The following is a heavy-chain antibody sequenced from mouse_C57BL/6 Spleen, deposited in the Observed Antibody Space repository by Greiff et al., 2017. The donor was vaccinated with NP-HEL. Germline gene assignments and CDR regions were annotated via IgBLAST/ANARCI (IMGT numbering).Heavy chain of an antibody. D-gene: IGHD2-5*01. J-gene: IGHJ4*01. CDR3: ARIGYSNYEYYAMDY. CDR2: INPNNGGT. Sequence: VQLQQSGPELVKPGASVKIPCKASGYTFTDYNMDWVKQSHGKSLEWIGDINPNNGGTIYNQKFKGKATLTVDKSSSTAYMELRSLTSEDTAVYYCARIGYSNYEYYAMDYWGQGTSVTVSS. V-gene: IGHV1-18*01. CDR1: GYTFTDYN.